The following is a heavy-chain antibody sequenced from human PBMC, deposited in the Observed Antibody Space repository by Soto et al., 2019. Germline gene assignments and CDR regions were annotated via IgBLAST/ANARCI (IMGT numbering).Heavy chain of an antibody. CDR1: GYTFTTFW. V-gene: IGHV5-10-1*01. J-gene: IGHJ5*02. Sequence: PGESLKISGTGFGYTFTTFWISWVRQMPGKGLEWMGRIDPRDSQTNYSPSFQGHVTISVDESISTAYLQWDSLKASDTAMYYCARLFCSTDTCDSWFDPWGQGTLVTVSS. CDR3: ARLFCSTDTCDSWFDP. CDR2: IDPRDSQT. D-gene: IGHD1-26*01.